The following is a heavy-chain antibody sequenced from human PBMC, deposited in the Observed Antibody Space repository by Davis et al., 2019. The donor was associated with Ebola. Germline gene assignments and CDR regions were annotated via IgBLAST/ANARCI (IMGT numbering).Heavy chain of an antibody. Sequence: GESLKISCAASGFTFSSYDMHWVRQATGKGLEWVSAIGTAGDTYYPGSVKGRFTISRENAKNSLYLQMNSLRSEDTAVYYCARDWAGNDYYYGMDVWGKGTTVTVSS. CDR1: GFTFSSYD. V-gene: IGHV3-13*01. J-gene: IGHJ6*04. D-gene: IGHD3-16*01. CDR3: ARDWAGNDYYYGMDV. CDR2: IGTAGDT.